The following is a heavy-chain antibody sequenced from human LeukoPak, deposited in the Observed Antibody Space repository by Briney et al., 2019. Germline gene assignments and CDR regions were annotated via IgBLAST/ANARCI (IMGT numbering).Heavy chain of an antibody. V-gene: IGHV1-3*01. CDR1: GGTFSSYA. D-gene: IGHD6-13*01. CDR3: ARGPRAAADDY. CDR2: INAGNGNT. J-gene: IGHJ4*02. Sequence: ASVKVSCKASGGTFSSYAISWMRQAPGQRPEWMGWINAGNGNTKYSQKFQGRVTITRDTSASTAYMELSSLTSEDTAVYYCARGPRAAADDYWGQGTLVTVSS.